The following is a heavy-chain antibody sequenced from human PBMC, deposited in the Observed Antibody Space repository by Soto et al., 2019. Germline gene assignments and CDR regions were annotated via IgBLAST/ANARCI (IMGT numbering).Heavy chain of an antibody. CDR1: GGSISSYY. Sequence: PSETLSLTCTVSGGSISSYYWSWIRQPPGKGLEWIGYIYYSGSTNYNPSLKSRVTISVDTSKNQFSLKLSSVTAADTAVYYCARATMVVAATLSPYFDYWGQGTLVTVSS. D-gene: IGHD2-15*01. CDR2: IYYSGST. V-gene: IGHV4-59*08. CDR3: ARATMVVAATLSPYFDY. J-gene: IGHJ4*02.